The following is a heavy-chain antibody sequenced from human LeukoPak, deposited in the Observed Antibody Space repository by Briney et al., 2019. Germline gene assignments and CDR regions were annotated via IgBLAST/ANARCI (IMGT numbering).Heavy chain of an antibody. V-gene: IGHV4-59*01. CDR2: VYYSGST. J-gene: IGHJ3*02. D-gene: IGHD1-1*01. CDR1: GGSISSYY. Sequence: SETLSLTCTVYGGSISSYYWSWIRQPPGKGLEWIGYVYYSGSTNYNPSLKSRVTISVDTSKNQFSLKLSSVTAADTAVYHCARDSRTTTAFDIWGQGTMVTVSS. CDR3: ARDSRTTTAFDI.